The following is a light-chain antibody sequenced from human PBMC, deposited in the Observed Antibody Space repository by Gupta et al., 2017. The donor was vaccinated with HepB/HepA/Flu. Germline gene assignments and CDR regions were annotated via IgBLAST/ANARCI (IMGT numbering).Light chain of an antibody. J-gene: IGLJ2*01. V-gene: IGLV3-1*01. CDR3: QAWDSSTVV. Sequence: SYELSQPPSVSVSPGPTASITCSGDKLGDKYACWYQHKPGQYPVLVIYQDSKRPSGIPERFSGSNSGNTATLTISGTQAMDEDDYYCQAWDSSTVVFGGGTKLTVL. CDR2: QDS. CDR1: KLGDKY.